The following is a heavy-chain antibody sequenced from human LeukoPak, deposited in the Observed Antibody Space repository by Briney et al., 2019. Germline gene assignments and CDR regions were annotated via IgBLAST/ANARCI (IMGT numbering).Heavy chain of an antibody. V-gene: IGHV4-59*12. Sequence: PSETLSLTCTVSGGSISSYYWSWIRQPPGKGLEWIGYIYYSGSTNYNPSLKSRVTVSVDTSKNQFSLKLSSVTAADTAVYYCAKDRIQLWILFDYWGQGTLVTVSS. CDR2: IYYSGST. CDR3: AKDRIQLWILFDY. D-gene: IGHD5-18*01. CDR1: GGSISSYY. J-gene: IGHJ4*02.